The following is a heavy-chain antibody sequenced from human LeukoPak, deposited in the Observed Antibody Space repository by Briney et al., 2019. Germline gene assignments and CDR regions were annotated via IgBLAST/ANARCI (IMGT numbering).Heavy chain of an antibody. V-gene: IGHV4-59*02. D-gene: IGHD2-15*01. Sequence: NSGGSLRLSCAASGFTVSSNSMSWIRQPPGKGLEWIGYIYYSGSTNYNPSLKSRVTISVDTSKNQFSLKLSSVTAADTAVYYCARGPQYCSDGSCYSYAFDIWGQGTMVTVSS. CDR2: IYYSGST. J-gene: IGHJ3*02. CDR1: GFTVSSNS. CDR3: ARGPQYCSDGSCYSYAFDI.